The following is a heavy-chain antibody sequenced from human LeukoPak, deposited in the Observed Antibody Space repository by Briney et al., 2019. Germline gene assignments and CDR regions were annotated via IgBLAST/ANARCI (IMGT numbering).Heavy chain of an antibody. V-gene: IGHV4-59*06. Sequence: SETLSLTCTVSGGSISGYYWSWIRQHPGKGLEWIGYIYYSGTTYYNPSLKSRVTISLDTSKNQFSLKLSSVTAADTAVYYCARDSETGQHGYYFDYWGQGTLVTVSS. J-gene: IGHJ4*02. CDR3: ARDSETGQHGYYFDY. CDR1: GGSISGYY. D-gene: IGHD3-3*01. CDR2: IYYSGTT.